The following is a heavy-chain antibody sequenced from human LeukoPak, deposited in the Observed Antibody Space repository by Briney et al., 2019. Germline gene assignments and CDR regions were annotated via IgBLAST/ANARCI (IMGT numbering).Heavy chain of an antibody. Sequence: PGGSLRLSCAASGFTFSSYAMSWVSQAPGKGLEWVSAISGSGGSTYYADSVKGRFTISRDNSKNTLYLQMNSLRAEDTAVYYCAKTPRPDDYGDYGVAFDIWGQGTMVTVSS. CDR3: AKTPRPDDYGDYGVAFDI. V-gene: IGHV3-23*01. D-gene: IGHD4-17*01. CDR1: GFTFSSYA. CDR2: ISGSGGST. J-gene: IGHJ3*02.